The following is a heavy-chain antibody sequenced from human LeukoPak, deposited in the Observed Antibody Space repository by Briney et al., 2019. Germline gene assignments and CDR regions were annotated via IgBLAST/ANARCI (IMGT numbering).Heavy chain of an antibody. CDR3: ARDPKRDGDYEPTWWGFDL. Sequence: SQTLSLTCTVSGGSISSGDYYWSWIRQPPGKGLEWIGYIYYSGSTYYNPSLKSRVTISVDTSKNQFSLKLSSVTAADTAVYYCARDPKRDGDYEPTWWGFDLWGRGTLVTVSS. V-gene: IGHV4-30-4*01. D-gene: IGHD4-17*01. CDR1: GGSISSGDYY. CDR2: IYYSGST. J-gene: IGHJ2*01.